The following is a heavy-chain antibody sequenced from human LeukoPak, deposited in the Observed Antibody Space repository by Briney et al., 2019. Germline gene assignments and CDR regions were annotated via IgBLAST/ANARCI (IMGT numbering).Heavy chain of an antibody. D-gene: IGHD5-18*01. Sequence: ASVKVSCKASGYTFTSYGISWVRQAPGQGLEWMGWISAYNGNTNYAQKLQGRVTMTTDTSTSTAYMELRSLRSDDTAVYYCANSMGGYSYGTNWLDPWGPGTLVTVSS. J-gene: IGHJ5*02. CDR3: ANSMGGYSYGTNWLDP. CDR2: ISAYNGNT. CDR1: GYTFTSYG. V-gene: IGHV1-18*01.